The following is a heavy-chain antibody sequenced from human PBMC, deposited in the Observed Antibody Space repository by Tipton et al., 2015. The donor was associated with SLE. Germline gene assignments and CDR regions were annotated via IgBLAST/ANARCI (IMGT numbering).Heavy chain of an antibody. J-gene: IGHJ4*02. CDR1: GFTFSTYG. CDR2: IRYDESNE. D-gene: IGHD1-26*01. CDR3: VKDMARMGATFDY. Sequence: SLRLSCAASGFTFSTYGMHWVRQAPGKGLVWVAFIRYDESNEYYADSVKGRFTISRDNSEDMFYLQMNSLTAEDTAVYYCVKDMARMGATFDYWGQGTLVTVSS. V-gene: IGHV3-30*02.